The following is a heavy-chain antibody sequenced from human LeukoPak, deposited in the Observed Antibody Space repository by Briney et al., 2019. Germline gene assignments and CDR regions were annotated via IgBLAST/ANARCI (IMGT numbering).Heavy chain of an antibody. CDR3: ARRASLWSGLSDAFDI. D-gene: IGHD3-3*01. J-gene: IGHJ3*02. CDR1: GGSFSGYY. V-gene: IGHV4-34*01. Sequence: SETLSLTCAVYGGSFSGYYWSWIRQPPGKGLEWIGEINHSGSTNYNPSLKSRVTISVDTSKNQFSLKLSSVTAADTAVYYRARRASLWSGLSDAFDIWGQGTMVTVSS. CDR2: INHSGST.